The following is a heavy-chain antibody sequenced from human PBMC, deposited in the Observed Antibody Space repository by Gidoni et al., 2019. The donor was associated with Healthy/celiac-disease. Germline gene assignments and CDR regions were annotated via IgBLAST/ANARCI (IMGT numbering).Heavy chain of an antibody. J-gene: IGHJ6*02. Sequence: EVQLVESGGGLVKPGGSLRLSCAASGFPFSSYSMNWVRQAPGKVLEWVSSISSSSSYIYYADSVKGRFTISRDNAKNSLYLQMNSLRAEDTAVYYCAREGAYGDYVDSYYYYGMDVWGQGTTVTVSS. CDR1: GFPFSSYS. CDR3: AREGAYGDYVDSYYYYGMDV. D-gene: IGHD4-17*01. V-gene: IGHV3-21*01. CDR2: ISSSSSYI.